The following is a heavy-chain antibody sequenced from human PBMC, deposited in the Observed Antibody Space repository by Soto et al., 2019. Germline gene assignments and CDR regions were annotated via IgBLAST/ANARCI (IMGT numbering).Heavy chain of an antibody. CDR2: ISYDGSNK. D-gene: IGHD3-3*01. V-gene: IGHV3-30-3*01. J-gene: IGHJ4*02. CDR3: ARDKEFRSYDFWSGPLDY. CDR1: GFTFSSYA. Sequence: PGGSLRLSCAASGFTFSSYAMHWVRQAPGKWLEWVAVISYDGSNKYYADSVKGRFTISRDNSKNTLYLQMNSLRAEDTALYYCARDKEFRSYDFWSGPLDYWGQGXLVTVHS.